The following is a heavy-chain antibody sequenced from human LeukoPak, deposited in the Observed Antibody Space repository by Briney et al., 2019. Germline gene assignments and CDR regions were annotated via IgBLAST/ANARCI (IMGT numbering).Heavy chain of an antibody. D-gene: IGHD4-23*01. V-gene: IGHV3-23*01. CDR1: GFTFSNYA. J-gene: IGHJ4*02. CDR2: ISGNGGST. Sequence: GGSLRLSCAASGFTFSNYAMSWVRQAPGKGLEWVSAISGNGGSTYYADSVKGRFTISRDNSKNTLYLQMNSRRAEDTAVYYCAKISPYGGNSAWGQGTLVTVSS. CDR3: AKISPYGGNSA.